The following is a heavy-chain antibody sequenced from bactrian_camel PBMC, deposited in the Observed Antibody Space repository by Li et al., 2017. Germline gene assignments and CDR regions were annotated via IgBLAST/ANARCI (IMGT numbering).Heavy chain of an antibody. CDR2: ISGDGDT. CDR1: DYTVARSC. V-gene: IGHV3S6*01. J-gene: IGHJ4*01. Sequence: VESGGGSVQAGGSLRLSCATSDYTVARSCMAWFRQTPGHECELVSSISGDGDTFYLDSVKGRFSMTRGNGKKTVDLQMNSLISDDTAVYYCAAGPRVLTGSGLTISSGRAPRSPSP. D-gene: IGHD3*01.